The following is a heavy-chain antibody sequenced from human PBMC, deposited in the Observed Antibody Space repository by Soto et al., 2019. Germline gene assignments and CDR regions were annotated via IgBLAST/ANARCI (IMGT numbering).Heavy chain of an antibody. D-gene: IGHD6-13*01. Sequence: PSETLSLTCTVSGGSISSGGYYWRWIGQHPGKGLEWIGYIYYSGSTYYNPSLKSRVTISVDTSKNQFSLKLSSVTAAATAVYSCERGLQDSSNVYCHYGMDVWGQGTRSPVSS. CDR2: IYYSGST. J-gene: IGHJ6*02. CDR3: ERGLQDSSNVYCHYGMDV. V-gene: IGHV4-31*03. CDR1: GGSISSGGYY.